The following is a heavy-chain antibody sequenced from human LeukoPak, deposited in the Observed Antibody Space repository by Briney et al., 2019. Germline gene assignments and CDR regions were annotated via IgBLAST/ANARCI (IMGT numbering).Heavy chain of an antibody. Sequence: GGSLRLSCAGTGFSVNKLYMSWVRQAPGKGMESVSVIYSGDRTYYADSVQGRFTISRDTSKNTVYLQMNSLRPEETAVYDCARDGEYSYGYGFDYWGQGTLVTVSS. V-gene: IGHV3-66*01. D-gene: IGHD5-18*01. J-gene: IGHJ4*02. CDR2: IYSGDRT. CDR3: ARDGEYSYGYGFDY. CDR1: GFSVNKLY.